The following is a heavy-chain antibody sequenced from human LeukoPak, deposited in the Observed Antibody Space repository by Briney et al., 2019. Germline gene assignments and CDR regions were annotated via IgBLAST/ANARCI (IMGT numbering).Heavy chain of an antibody. J-gene: IGHJ4*02. V-gene: IGHV1-46*01. CDR1: GHTFTTYY. D-gene: IGHD5-18*01. Sequence: ASVKVSCKASGHTFTTYYVHLVRQAPGQGLEWMGVINPSGDGTNYPQKFQGRVTMTRDMSTSTVYMELSSLRSEDTAVYYCARDQDSIGYGENLYWGQGILVTVSS. CDR2: INPSGDGT. CDR3: ARDQDSIGYGENLY.